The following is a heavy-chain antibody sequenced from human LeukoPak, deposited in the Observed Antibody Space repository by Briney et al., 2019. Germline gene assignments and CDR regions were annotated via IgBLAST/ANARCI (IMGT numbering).Heavy chain of an antibody. CDR2: ISAYNGNT. Sequence: ASVKVSCKASGYTFTSYGISWVRQAPGQGLEWMGWISAYNGNTNYAQKLQGRVTMTTDTSTSTAYMELRSLRSDDTAVYYCARSSSSGTSGWYLYWYFDLWGRGTLVTVSS. V-gene: IGHV1-18*01. CDR1: GYTFTSYG. CDR3: ARSSSSGTSGWYLYWYFDL. D-gene: IGHD6-19*01. J-gene: IGHJ2*01.